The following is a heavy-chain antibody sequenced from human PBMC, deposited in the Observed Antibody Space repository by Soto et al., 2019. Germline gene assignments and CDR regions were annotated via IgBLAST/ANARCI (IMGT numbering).Heavy chain of an antibody. CDR1: GYTFTSYG. CDR2: ISAYNGNT. CDR3: ARAAAGDYYCDYGRDV. D-gene: IGHD3-10*01. Sequence: QVQLVQSGAEVKKPGASVKVSCKASGYTFTSYGISWVRQAPGQGLEWMGWISAYNGNTNYAQKLQGRVTMTTDTSTTTAYRQLGSMRSDDTAVYYCARAAAGDYYCDYGRDVWGQGTTVTVSS. J-gene: IGHJ6*02. V-gene: IGHV1-18*01.